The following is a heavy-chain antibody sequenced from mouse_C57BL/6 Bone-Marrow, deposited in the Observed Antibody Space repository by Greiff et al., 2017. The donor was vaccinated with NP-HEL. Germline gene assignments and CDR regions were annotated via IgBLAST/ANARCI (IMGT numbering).Heavy chain of an antibody. CDR2: ISNGGGST. CDR1: GFTFSDYY. Sequence: EVQRVESGGGLVQPGGSLKLSCAASGFTFSDYYMYWVRQTPEKRLEWVAYISNGGGSTYYPDTVKGRFTISRDNAKNTLYLQMSRLKSEDTAMYYCARHYYGEYYYAMDYWGQGTSVTVSS. V-gene: IGHV5-12*01. CDR3: ARHYYGEYYYAMDY. D-gene: IGHD1-2*01. J-gene: IGHJ4*01.